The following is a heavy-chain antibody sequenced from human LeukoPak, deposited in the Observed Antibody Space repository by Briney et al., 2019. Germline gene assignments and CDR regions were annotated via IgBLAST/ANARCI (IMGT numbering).Heavy chain of an antibody. CDR1: GGTFSNYA. CDR2: IIPIFGTA. V-gene: IGHV1-69*06. Sequence: SVKVSCKASGGTFSNYAISWVRQAPGQGLEWMGGIIPIFGTANYAQKFRGRVTITADKSTRTAYMELSSLRSEDTAVYYCARDEGYCTNGVCYTAGGFDYWGQGTLVTVSS. CDR3: ARDEGYCTNGVCYTAGGFDY. D-gene: IGHD2-8*01. J-gene: IGHJ4*02.